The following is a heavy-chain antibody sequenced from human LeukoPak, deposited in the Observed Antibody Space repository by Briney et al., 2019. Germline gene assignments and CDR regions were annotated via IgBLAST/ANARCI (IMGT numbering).Heavy chain of an antibody. Sequence: GGSLRLSCAASGFTFSNYWMGWVRQAPGKGLEWVANIKHDGSEIYYVDFVKGRFTISRDTAKDSLYLQMNSLRAEDTAVYYCARGPVLFFWGQGTLVTVSS. V-gene: IGHV3-7*01. CDR3: ARGPVLFF. CDR1: GFTFSNYW. D-gene: IGHD3-10*02. J-gene: IGHJ4*02. CDR2: IKHDGSEI.